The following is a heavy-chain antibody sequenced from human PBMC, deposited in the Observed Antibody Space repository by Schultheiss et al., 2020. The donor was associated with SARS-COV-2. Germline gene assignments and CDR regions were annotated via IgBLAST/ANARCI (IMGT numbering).Heavy chain of an antibody. D-gene: IGHD6-19*01. CDR2: IYTSGST. CDR3: ARYSGGPNWFDP. CDR1: GGSFSGYY. V-gene: IGHV4-59*10. J-gene: IGHJ5*02. Sequence: SQTLSLTCAVYGGSFSGYYWSWIRQPAGKGLEWIGRIYTSGSTNYNPSLKSRVTMSVDTSKNQFSLKLTSVTAADTAVYYCARYSGGPNWFDPWGQGTLVTVSS.